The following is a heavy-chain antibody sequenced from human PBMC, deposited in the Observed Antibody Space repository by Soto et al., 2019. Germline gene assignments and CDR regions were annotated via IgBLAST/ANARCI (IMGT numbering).Heavy chain of an antibody. CDR3: ARGGPELATIGSFDY. J-gene: IGHJ4*02. D-gene: IGHD5-12*01. CDR2: IIPSDGST. V-gene: IGHV1-46*01. CDR1: GYTFINYY. Sequence: ASVKVSCKASGYTFINYYMHSVRQAPGQGLEWIGRIIPSDGSTHYAQRLQDRVIMTRDTSTSTVYMELNSLRSEDSAVYYCARGGPELATIGSFDYWGQGTLVTVSS.